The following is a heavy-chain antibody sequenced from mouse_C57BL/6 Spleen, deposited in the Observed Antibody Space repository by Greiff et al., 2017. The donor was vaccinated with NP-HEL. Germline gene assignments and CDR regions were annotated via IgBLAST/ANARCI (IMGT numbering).Heavy chain of an antibody. CDR1: GYTFTDHT. Sequence: QVQLQQSDAELVKPGASVKISCKVSGYTFTDHTIHWMKQRPEQGLEWIGYIYPRDGSTKYNEKFKGKATLTADKSSSTAYMQLNSLTSEDSAVYFCARGIYYYGSSYEDAMDYWGQGTSVTVSS. D-gene: IGHD1-1*01. V-gene: IGHV1-78*01. CDR3: ARGIYYYGSSYEDAMDY. CDR2: IYPRDGST. J-gene: IGHJ4*01.